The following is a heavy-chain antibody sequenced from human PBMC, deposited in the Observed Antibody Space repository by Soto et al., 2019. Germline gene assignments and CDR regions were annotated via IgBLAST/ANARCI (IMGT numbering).Heavy chain of an antibody. V-gene: IGHV4-59*01. CDR2: IYYSGST. D-gene: IGHD1-1*01. Sequence: SETLSLTCTVSGGSISSYYWSWIRQPPGKGLEWIGYIYYSGSTNYNPSLKSRVTISVDTSKNQFSLKLSSVTAADTAVYYCARGNWNDVDYWGQGTLVTVSS. CDR3: ARGNWNDVDY. J-gene: IGHJ4*02. CDR1: GGSISSYY.